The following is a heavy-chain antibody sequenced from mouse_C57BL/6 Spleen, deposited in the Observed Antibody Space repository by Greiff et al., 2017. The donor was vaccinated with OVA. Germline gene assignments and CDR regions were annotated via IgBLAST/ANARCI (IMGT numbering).Heavy chain of an antibody. V-gene: IGHV1-52*01. D-gene: IGHD1-1*01. Sequence: QVQLKQPGAELVRPGSSVKLSCKASGYTFTSYWMHWVKQRPIQGLEWIGNIDPSDSETHYNQKFKDKATLTVDKSSSTAYMQLSSLTSEDSAVYYCARSDTTVVATEGFAYWGQGTLVTVSA. CDR3: ARSDTTVVATEGFAY. J-gene: IGHJ3*01. CDR1: GYTFTSYW. CDR2: IDPSDSET.